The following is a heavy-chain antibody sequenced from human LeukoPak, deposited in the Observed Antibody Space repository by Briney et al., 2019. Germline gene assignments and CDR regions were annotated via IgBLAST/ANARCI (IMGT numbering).Heavy chain of an antibody. CDR3: ARATVVRGVILSYYYYYYMDV. J-gene: IGHJ6*03. CDR1: GYTFTSYD. D-gene: IGHD3-10*01. V-gene: IGHV1-8*01. Sequence: ASVKVSCKASGYTFTSYDINWVRQATGQGLEWMGWMNPNSGNTGYAQKFQGRVTMTRNTSISTAYMELSSLRSEDTAVYYCARATVVRGVILSYYYYYYMDVWGKGTTVTVSS. CDR2: MNPNSGNT.